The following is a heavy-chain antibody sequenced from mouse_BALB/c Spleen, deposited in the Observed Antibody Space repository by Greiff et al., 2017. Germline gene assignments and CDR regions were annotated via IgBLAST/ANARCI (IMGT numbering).Heavy chain of an antibody. V-gene: IGHV5-17*02. CDR2: ISSGSSTI. CDR3: ARSGYYDYDPDY. CDR1: GFTFSSFG. J-gene: IGHJ2*01. Sequence: EVQGVESGGGLVQPGGSRKLSCAASGFTFSSFGMHWVRQAPEKGLEWVAYISSGSSTIYYADTVKGRFTISRDNPKNTLFLQMTSLRSEDTAMYYCARSGYYDYDPDYWGQGTTLTVSS. D-gene: IGHD2-4*01.